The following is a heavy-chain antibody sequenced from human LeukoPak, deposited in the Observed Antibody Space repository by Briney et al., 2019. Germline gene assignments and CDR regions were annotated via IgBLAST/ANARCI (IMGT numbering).Heavy chain of an antibody. CDR1: GFILSSYA. CDR2: ISYDGTNK. J-gene: IGHJ6*04. D-gene: IGHD2-15*01. CDR3: ARDRDRDIIGDGMDV. V-gene: IGHV3-30*04. Sequence: GRSLRLSCAASGFILSSYAMYWVRQAPGKGLEWVAVISYDGTNKYYADSVKGRFTISRDNSKNTEYLQMNSLRAEDTAVYYCARDRDRDIIGDGMDVWGKGTTVTVSS.